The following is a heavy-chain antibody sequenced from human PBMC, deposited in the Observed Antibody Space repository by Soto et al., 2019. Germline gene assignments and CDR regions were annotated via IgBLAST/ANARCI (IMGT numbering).Heavy chain of an antibody. CDR2: ISSNGGST. Sequence: GGSLRLSCSASGFTFRSYAMHWGRQSPGKGLEYVSAISSNGGSTYYADSVKGRFTISRDNSKNTLYLQMSSLRAEDTAVYYCVKTLQYSYGLPHWGQGTLVTVSS. D-gene: IGHD5-18*01. J-gene: IGHJ4*02. V-gene: IGHV3-64D*06. CDR1: GFTFRSYA. CDR3: VKTLQYSYGLPH.